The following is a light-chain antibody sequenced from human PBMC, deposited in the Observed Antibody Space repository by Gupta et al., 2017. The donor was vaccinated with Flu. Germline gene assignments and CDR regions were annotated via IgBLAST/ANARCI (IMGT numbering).Light chain of an antibody. CDR3: SSYTTSSTRV. CDR2: EVS. J-gene: IGLJ1*01. V-gene: IGLV2-14*01. Sequence: QSALTQPASVSGSPGPSITISCTGTSSDVGGYSYVSWYQQHPGKAPKLMIYEVSNRPSGVSNRFSGSKSGNTASLTISGLQAEDEADYYCSSYTTSSTRVFGTGTKVTVV. CDR1: SSDVGGYSY.